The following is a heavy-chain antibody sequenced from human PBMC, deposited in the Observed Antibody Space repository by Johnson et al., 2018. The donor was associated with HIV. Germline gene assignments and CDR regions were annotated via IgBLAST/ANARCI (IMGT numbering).Heavy chain of an antibody. CDR3: ARAASQQQLKVPFDI. V-gene: IGHV3-53*01. Sequence: VQLVESGGDLIQPGGSLRPSCAASGLTVSGNYMSWGQAPGKGLEWVSRINSDGSSTSYADSVKGRFTISRDNSKNTLYLQMNSLKVEDTAVYFCARAASQQQLKVPFDIWGQGTMGTVSS. CDR2: INSDGSST. CDR1: GLTVSGNY. D-gene: IGHD6-13*01. J-gene: IGHJ3*02.